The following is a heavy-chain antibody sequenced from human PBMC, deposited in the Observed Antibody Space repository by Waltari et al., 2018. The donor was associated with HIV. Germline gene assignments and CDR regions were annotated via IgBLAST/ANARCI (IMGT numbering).Heavy chain of an antibody. J-gene: IGHJ4*02. D-gene: IGHD5-12*01. CDR1: GYTFTGYY. Sequence: QVQLVQSGAEVKKPGASVKVSCKAYGYTFTGYYMHWVRQAPGQGLEWRGWLNPNSGGTNYAQNFQGRVTMTRDTSIITSYMELSRLRADDTAVYYCARAPTSWLFDYLGQGTLVTVSS. V-gene: IGHV1-2*02. CDR3: ARAPTSWLFDY. CDR2: LNPNSGGT.